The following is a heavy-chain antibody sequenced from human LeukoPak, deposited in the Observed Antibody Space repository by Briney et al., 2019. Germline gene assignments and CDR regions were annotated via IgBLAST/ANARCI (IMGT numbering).Heavy chain of an antibody. J-gene: IGHJ5*02. CDR2: IYYSGST. V-gene: IGHV4-59*12. CDR1: GGSISSYY. D-gene: IGHD3-10*01. Sequence: SETLSLTCTVSGGSISSYYWSWIRQPPGKGLEWIGYIYYSGSTNYNPSLKSRVTISVDTSKNQFSLKLSSVTAADTAVYYCAREGSMVRGVISWFDPWGQGTLVTVSS. CDR3: AREGSMVRGVISWFDP.